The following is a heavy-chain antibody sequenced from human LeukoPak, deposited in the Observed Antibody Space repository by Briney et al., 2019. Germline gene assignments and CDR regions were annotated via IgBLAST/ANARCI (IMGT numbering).Heavy chain of an antibody. CDR3: ARAVGPGDYMDV. V-gene: IGHV3-30*02. Sequence: GGSLRLSCAASGFTFSSYGMHWVRQAPGKGMEWVAFVRYDRSNKYYADSVKGRFTISRDNSKNTLYLQMNSLRAEDTAVYYCARAVGPGDYMDVWGKGTTVTVSS. CDR1: GFTFSSYG. J-gene: IGHJ6*03. D-gene: IGHD1-26*01. CDR2: VRYDRSNK.